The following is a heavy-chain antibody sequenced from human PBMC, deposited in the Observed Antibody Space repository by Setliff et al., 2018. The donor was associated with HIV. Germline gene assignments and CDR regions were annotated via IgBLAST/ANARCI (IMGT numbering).Heavy chain of an antibody. J-gene: IGHJ6*03. D-gene: IGHD5-12*01. CDR2: IYYSGST. V-gene: IGHV4-39*07. CDR3: ARGVRGTQVLATIGGEDYFYYYMDI. Sequence: SETLSLTCTVSGGSISSSSYYWGWIRQPPGKGLEWIGSIYYSGSTYYNPSLKSRVTISVDTSKNQFSLKLTSMTAADTAVYYCARGVRGTQVLATIGGEDYFYYYMDIWGKGTTVTVSS. CDR1: GGSISSSSYY.